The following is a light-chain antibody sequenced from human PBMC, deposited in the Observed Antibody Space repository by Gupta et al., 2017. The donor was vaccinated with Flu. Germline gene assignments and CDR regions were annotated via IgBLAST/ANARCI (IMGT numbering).Light chain of an antibody. CDR3: QQHNSLSPLT. CDR1: QGISNY. V-gene: IGKV1-27*01. Sequence: DIQMTQSQSPLSASVGDRVTITCRASQGISNYLAWYQQETGKVPKSLLYAASTLQSGVLSRFSSSGSGTDFFITISSLLHEDVVTDYCQQHNSLSPLTFGGGTKVEVK. J-gene: IGKJ4*01. CDR2: AAS.